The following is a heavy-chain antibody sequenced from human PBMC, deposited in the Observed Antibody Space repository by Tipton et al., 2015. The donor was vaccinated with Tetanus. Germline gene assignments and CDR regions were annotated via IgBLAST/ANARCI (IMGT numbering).Heavy chain of an antibody. J-gene: IGHJ4*02. CDR2: FYPGDSDI. V-gene: IGHV5-51*01. CDR1: GYIFNNYW. D-gene: IGHD2-8*01. Sequence: QLVQSGGEVKKPGESLKISCKGSGYIFNNYWIGRVRQKPVKGLEWMGIFYPGDSDIGYSPSFQGQVTISLDKSINTAYLQSSSLKASDASMFYCARAHCTDGVCNFDFWGQGALVTVAS. CDR3: ARAHCTDGVCNFDF.